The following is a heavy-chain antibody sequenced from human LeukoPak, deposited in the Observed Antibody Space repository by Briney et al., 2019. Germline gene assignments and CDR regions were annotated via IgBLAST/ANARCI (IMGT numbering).Heavy chain of an antibody. CDR1: LDSTTSNF. D-gene: IGHD3-3*01. CDR2: IHRSGSP. Sequence: SETLSLTCTVSLDSTTSNFWSWVRQPPGKGLEWIGEIHRSGSPNYNPSLQSRVTISIDRSRNQIVLELSSVTAADTAVYYCARHGFLGVRYFIDYWGQGTLVTVSS. CDR3: ARHGFLGVRYFIDY. J-gene: IGHJ4*02. V-gene: IGHV4-4*02.